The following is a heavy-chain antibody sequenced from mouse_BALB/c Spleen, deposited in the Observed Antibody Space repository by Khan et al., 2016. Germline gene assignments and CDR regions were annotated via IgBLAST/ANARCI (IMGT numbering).Heavy chain of an antibody. V-gene: IGHV2-5-1*01. Sequence: QVQLQQSGPSLVQPSQSLSITCTVSGFSLTTYVVHWVRQSPGKGLEWLGVIRRGGNTDYNAAFMSRLRITKDNSKSQVFFKINSLQADDTAIYYCATVDYYDTDGARFAYWGQGSLVTVSA. J-gene: IGHJ3*01. CDR3: ATVDYYDTDGARFAY. CDR1: GFSLTTYV. CDR2: IRRGGNT. D-gene: IGHD2-4*01.